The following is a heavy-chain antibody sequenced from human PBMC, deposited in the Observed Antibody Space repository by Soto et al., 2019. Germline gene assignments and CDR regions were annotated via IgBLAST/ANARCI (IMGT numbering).Heavy chain of an antibody. CDR1: GYTFGSYI. D-gene: IGHD6-13*01. CDR3: ARVGPYSSSWYRAYYYYGMDV. V-gene: IGHV1-69*13. Sequence: SVKVSCKTSGYTFGSYITTWVRQAPGQGLEWLGGIIPIFGTANYAQKFQGRVTITADESTSTAYMELSSLRSEDTAVYYCARVGPYSSSWYRAYYYYGMDVWGQGTTVTVSS. CDR2: IIPIFGTA. J-gene: IGHJ6*02.